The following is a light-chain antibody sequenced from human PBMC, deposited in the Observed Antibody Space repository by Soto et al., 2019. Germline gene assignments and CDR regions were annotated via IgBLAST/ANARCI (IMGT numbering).Light chain of an antibody. J-gene: IGKJ1*01. CDR2: RAS. V-gene: IGKV3-15*01. CDR3: QQYNNWPPAT. CDR1: QSVSSS. Sequence: EIVLTQSPGTLSLSPGERATLSCRASQSVSSSYLAWYQQKPGQAPRLLIYRASTRATDIPARFSGSGSGTEFTLTISSLQSEDFAVYYCQQYNNWPPATFGQGTKVDI.